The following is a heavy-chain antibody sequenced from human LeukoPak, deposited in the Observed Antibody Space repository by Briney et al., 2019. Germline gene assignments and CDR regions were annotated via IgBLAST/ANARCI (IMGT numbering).Heavy chain of an antibody. D-gene: IGHD6-19*01. V-gene: IGHV4-34*01. J-gene: IGHJ4*02. CDR1: GGSFSGYY. Sequence: PSETLSLTCAVYGGSFSGYYWSWIRQPPGKGLEWIGEINHSGSTNYNPSLKSRVTISVDTSKNQFSLKLSSVTAADTAVYYCARAPPYSSGWYSSTAFDYWGQGTLVTVSS. CDR2: INHSGST. CDR3: ARAPPYSSGWYSSTAFDY.